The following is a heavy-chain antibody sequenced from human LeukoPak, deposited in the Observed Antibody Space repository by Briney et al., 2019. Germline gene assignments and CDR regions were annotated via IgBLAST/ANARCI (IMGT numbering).Heavy chain of an antibody. CDR1: GGSISSGGYY. Sequence: SETLSLTCTVSGGSISSGGYYWCWIRQHPGKGLEWIGYIYYSGSTYYNPSLKSRVTISVDTSKNQFSLKLSSVTAADTAVYYCARGRRMVRGVQYYGMDVWGQGTTVTVSS. D-gene: IGHD3-10*01. CDR2: IYYSGST. V-gene: IGHV4-31*03. CDR3: ARGRRMVRGVQYYGMDV. J-gene: IGHJ6*02.